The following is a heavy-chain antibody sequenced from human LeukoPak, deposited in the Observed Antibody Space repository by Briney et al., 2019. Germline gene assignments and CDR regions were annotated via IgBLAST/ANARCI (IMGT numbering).Heavy chain of an antibody. D-gene: IGHD6-13*01. J-gene: IGHJ4*02. CDR2: IKQDGSEK. V-gene: IGHV3-7*01. CDR1: GFTFSSYW. CDR3: ARSSSSWYGVLDY. Sequence: GGSLRLSCAASGFTFSSYWMSWVRQAPGKGLEWVANIKQDGSEKYYVDSVKGRFTISRDNTKRSVYLQMNGLRVEDTAVYYCARSSSSWYGVLDYWGQGTLVTVSS.